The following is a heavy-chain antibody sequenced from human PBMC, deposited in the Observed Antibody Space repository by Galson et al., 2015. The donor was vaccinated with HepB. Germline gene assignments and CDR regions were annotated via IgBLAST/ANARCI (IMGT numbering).Heavy chain of an antibody. Sequence: CAASGFTFSSYWMNWVRRAPGKGLEWVSYISSSSSIIYYADSVKGRFTISRDNAKNSLYLQMNSLRDEDTAVYYCARVEYCSSTSCYHGAFDIWGQGTMVTVSS. CDR2: ISSSSSII. CDR1: GFTFSSYW. D-gene: IGHD2-2*01. V-gene: IGHV3-48*02. J-gene: IGHJ3*02. CDR3: ARVEYCSSTSCYHGAFDI.